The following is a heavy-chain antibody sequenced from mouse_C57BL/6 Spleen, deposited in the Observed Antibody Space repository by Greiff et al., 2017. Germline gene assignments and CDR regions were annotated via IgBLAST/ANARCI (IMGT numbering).Heavy chain of an antibody. Sequence: EVQLLQSGPGLVKPGASVKISCKASGYSFTDYNMNWVNQTQGKSLEWIAVINPNYGTTSYNQKFKGQATLTVDQSTSTAYMQLNSLTSEDSADYYCARGWTCYSNYGYAMDYWGQGTSVTVSS. D-gene: IGHD2-5*01. CDR2: INPNYGTT. CDR3: ARGWTCYSNYGYAMDY. V-gene: IGHV1-39*01. J-gene: IGHJ4*01. CDR1: GYSFTDYN.